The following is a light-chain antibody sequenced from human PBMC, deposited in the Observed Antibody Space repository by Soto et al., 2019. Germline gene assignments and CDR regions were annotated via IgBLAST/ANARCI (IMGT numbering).Light chain of an antibody. CDR1: SSDVGGSNF. V-gene: IGLV2-8*01. J-gene: IGLJ3*02. CDR3: SSYAGYNTVV. CDR2: VVS. Sequence: QSALTQPPSASGSPGQSVTISCTGTSSDVGGSNFVSWYQQHPGKAPKLMIYVVSKRPSGVPDRFSGSKSGNTASLTVSGLQSEYEADYYSSSYAGYNTVVFGGGTKVTVL.